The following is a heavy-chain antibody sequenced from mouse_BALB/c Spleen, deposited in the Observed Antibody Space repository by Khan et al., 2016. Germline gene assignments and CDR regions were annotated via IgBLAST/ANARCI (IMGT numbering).Heavy chain of an antibody. J-gene: IGHJ3*01. CDR3: ARAYSPY. CDR1: AFTFSSYA. Sequence: EVELVESGGGLVKPGGSLKLSCAASAFTFSSYAMSWVRQSPEKRLEWVAEISSGGSYTYYPDTVTGRFTISRDNAKNTLYLEMSSLRSEDTAMYYCARAYSPYWGQGTLVTVSA. V-gene: IGHV5-9-4*01. CDR2: ISSGGSYT. D-gene: IGHD2-12*01.